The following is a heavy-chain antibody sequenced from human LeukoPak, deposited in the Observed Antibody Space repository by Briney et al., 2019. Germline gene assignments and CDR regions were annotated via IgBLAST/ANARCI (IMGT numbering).Heavy chain of an antibody. D-gene: IGHD6-19*01. Sequence: GASVTVSCKASGYTFTGYYMHWVRQAPGQGLEWMGWINPNSGGTNYAQKFQGRVTMTRDTSISTAYMELSRLRSDDTAVYYCARDRWLVRGLDVWGKGTTVTVSS. CDR1: GYTFTGYY. CDR2: INPNSGGT. V-gene: IGHV1-2*02. J-gene: IGHJ6*04. CDR3: ARDRWLVRGLDV.